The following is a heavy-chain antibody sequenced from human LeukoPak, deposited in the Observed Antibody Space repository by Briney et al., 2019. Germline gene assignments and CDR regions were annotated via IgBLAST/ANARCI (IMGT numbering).Heavy chain of an antibody. CDR1: GGSISSYY. D-gene: IGHD2-21*02. V-gene: IGHV4-4*07. CDR3: ARHRHIVVVTATPFGMDV. J-gene: IGHJ6*02. CDR2: IYTSGST. Sequence: SETLSLTCTVSGGSISSYYWSWIRQPAGKGLEWIGRIYTSGSTNYNPSLKSRVTISVDTSKNQFSLKLSSVTAADTAVYYCARHRHIVVVTATPFGMDVWGQGTTVTVSS.